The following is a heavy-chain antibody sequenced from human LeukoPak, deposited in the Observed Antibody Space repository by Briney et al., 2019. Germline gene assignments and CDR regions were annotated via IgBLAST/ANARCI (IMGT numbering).Heavy chain of an antibody. J-gene: IGHJ4*02. Sequence: SEPLSLTCTVSGGSISSGGYYWRWIRQHPGKGLEWIGYIYYSGSTYYNPSLKSRVTISVDTSKNQFSLKLSSVTAADTAVYYCAREIGCSGGSCYSRFDYWGQGTLVTVSS. CDR1: GGSISSGGYY. CDR3: AREIGCSGGSCYSRFDY. V-gene: IGHV4-31*03. D-gene: IGHD2-15*01. CDR2: IYYSGST.